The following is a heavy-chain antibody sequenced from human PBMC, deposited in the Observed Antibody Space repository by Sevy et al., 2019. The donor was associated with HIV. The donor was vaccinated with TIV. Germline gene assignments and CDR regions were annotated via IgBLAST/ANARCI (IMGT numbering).Heavy chain of an antibody. Sequence: GGSLRLSCAVSGIIFTTSGMHWVRQAPGKGLEWVAVIGYDGSNKYYADSVKGRFTISRDNSKNTLFLQMDSLRAEDTAVYYCARDPRMYGDYFLAYFDSWGQGTLVTVSS. V-gene: IGHV3-33*08. CDR1: GIIFTTSG. J-gene: IGHJ4*02. CDR3: ARDPRMYGDYFLAYFDS. D-gene: IGHD2-8*01. CDR2: IGYDGSNK.